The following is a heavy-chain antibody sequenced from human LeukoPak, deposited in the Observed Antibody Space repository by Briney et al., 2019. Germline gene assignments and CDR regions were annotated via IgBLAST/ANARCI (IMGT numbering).Heavy chain of an antibody. Sequence: SETLSLTCTVSSGSISSYYWSWIRQAPGKGLEWIGYINYRGRTNYNPSLKSRVTISVDTSKNQFSLKLSSVTAADTAVYYCARGQDIVVVPAANGPRYYYYGMDVWGQGTTVTVSS. CDR2: INYRGRT. D-gene: IGHD2-2*01. CDR1: SGSISSYY. J-gene: IGHJ6*02. V-gene: IGHV4-59*01. CDR3: ARGQDIVVVPAANGPRYYYYGMDV.